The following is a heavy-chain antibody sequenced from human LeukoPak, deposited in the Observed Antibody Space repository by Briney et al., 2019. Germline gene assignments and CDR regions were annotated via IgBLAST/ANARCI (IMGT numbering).Heavy chain of an antibody. CDR2: IYYSGTT. CDR1: GGFISSSTYY. CDR3: ARHPSIPGRGTGYFYGMDV. V-gene: IGHV4-39*01. J-gene: IGHJ6*02. D-gene: IGHD3-10*01. Sequence: SSETLSLTCTVSGGFISSSTYYWGWIRQPPGKGLEWIGTIYYSGTTYYNPSLKSRVTISVDTSKNQFSLNLMSVTAADTAMYYCARHPSIPGRGTGYFYGMDVWGQGTTVTVSS.